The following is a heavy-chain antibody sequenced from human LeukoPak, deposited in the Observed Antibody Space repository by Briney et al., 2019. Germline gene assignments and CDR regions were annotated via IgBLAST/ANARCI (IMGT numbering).Heavy chain of an antibody. J-gene: IGHJ4*02. D-gene: IGHD6-19*01. CDR3: ARHSGSGWYSFDY. Sequence: PSETLSLTCTVSGGSISFYYWSWIRQPPGKGLEWIGYIYHNVITKNNPSLKSRVTISVDTSKSQISLKVSSVTAADTAVYFCARHSGSGWYSFDYWGQGTQVTVSS. CDR1: GGSISFYY. V-gene: IGHV4-59*08. CDR2: IYHNVIT.